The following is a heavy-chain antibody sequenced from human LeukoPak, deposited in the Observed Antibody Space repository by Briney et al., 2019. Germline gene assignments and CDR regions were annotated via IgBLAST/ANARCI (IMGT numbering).Heavy chain of an antibody. J-gene: IGHJ4*02. Sequence: GGSLRLSCAASGFTFSSYSMNWVRQAPGKGLEWVSSISSSSSYIYYADSVKGRFTISRDNAKNSLYLQMNSLRAVDTAVYYCARDRALSIPLDYWGQGTLVTVSS. CDR1: GFTFSSYS. CDR3: ARDRALSIPLDY. CDR2: ISSSSSYI. V-gene: IGHV3-21*01.